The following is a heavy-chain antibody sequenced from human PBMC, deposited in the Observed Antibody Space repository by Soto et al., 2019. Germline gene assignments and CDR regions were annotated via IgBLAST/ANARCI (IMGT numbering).Heavy chain of an antibody. CDR2: ISSYNGNT. V-gene: IGHV1-18*01. CDR1: GYTFTSYG. CDR3: ERDGVIIMVRGVRGWFDP. D-gene: IGHD3-10*01. Sequence: ASVKVSCKASGYTFTSYGISWVRQAPGQGLEWMGWISSYNGNTKYAQKIQGRVTMTTDTSTHTAYMELRSLRSDVTDVYYCERDGVIIMVRGVRGWFDPWGQGTLVTVSS. J-gene: IGHJ5*02.